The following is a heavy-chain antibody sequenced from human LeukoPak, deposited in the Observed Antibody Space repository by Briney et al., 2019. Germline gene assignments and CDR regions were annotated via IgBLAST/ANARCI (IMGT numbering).Heavy chain of an antibody. Sequence: SETLSLTCAVYGGSFSGYYWSWIRQPPGKGLEWIGEINHSGSTNYSPSLKSRVTISVDTSKNQFSLKLSSVTAADTAVYYCARGWGSTSCSDYWGQGTLVTVSS. J-gene: IGHJ4*02. CDR2: INHSGST. CDR1: GGSFSGYY. D-gene: IGHD2-2*01. CDR3: ARGWGSTSCSDY. V-gene: IGHV4-34*01.